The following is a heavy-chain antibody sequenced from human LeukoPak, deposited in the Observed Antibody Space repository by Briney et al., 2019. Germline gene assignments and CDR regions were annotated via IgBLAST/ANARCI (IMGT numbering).Heavy chain of an antibody. D-gene: IGHD3-10*01. CDR2: LYYSGST. Sequence: AETLSLTCTVSGDSTSSYYWSWIRQPPGKGLEWIGYLYYSGSTNYNPSLKSRVTMSVDTSKNQFSLRLSSVTAADTAMYYCARDSYYFGSGSDNTPYNWFDPWGQGTLVTVSS. CDR1: GDSTSSYY. J-gene: IGHJ5*02. CDR3: ARDSYYFGSGSDNTPYNWFDP. V-gene: IGHV4-59*12.